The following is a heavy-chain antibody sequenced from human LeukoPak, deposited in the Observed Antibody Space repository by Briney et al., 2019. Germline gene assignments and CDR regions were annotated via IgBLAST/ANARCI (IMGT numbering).Heavy chain of an antibody. D-gene: IGHD2-21*02. CDR2: ISSSSSYI. Sequence: GESLRLSCAASGFTFSSYSMNWVRQAPGKGLEWVSSISSSSSYIYYADSVKGRFTISRDNAKNSLYLQMNSLRAEDTAVYYCAREPLAYCGGDCYVLWGQGTLVTVSS. CDR3: AREPLAYCGGDCYVL. J-gene: IGHJ4*02. CDR1: GFTFSSYS. V-gene: IGHV3-21*01.